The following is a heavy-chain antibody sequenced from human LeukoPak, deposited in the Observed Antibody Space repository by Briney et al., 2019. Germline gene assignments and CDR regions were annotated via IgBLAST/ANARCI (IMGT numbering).Heavy chain of an antibody. CDR1: GFTFSSYA. CDR3: ARAHINYYGSGSYYKY. V-gene: IGHV3-30*04. CDR2: ISYDGSNK. D-gene: IGHD3-10*01. Sequence: GESLRLSCAASGFTFSSYAMLWVRQAPGKGLEWVAVISYDGSNKYYADSVKGRFTISRDNSKNTLYLQMNSLRAEDTAVYYCARAHINYYGSGSYYKYWGQGTLVTVSS. J-gene: IGHJ4*02.